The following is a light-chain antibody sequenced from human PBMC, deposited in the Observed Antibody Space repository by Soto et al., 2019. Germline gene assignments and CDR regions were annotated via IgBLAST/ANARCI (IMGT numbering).Light chain of an antibody. CDR3: QVWASSDEFFV. Sequence: SYELTQPPSVSVAPGQTATITCVGDTIVSKIVHWYNQRPGQAPVAVVFGSTDPLSGIHDRLSASRSGDTATLTISRFDAGHEAVYYRQVWASSDEFFVFGSGTKLTVL. CDR1: TIVSKI. CDR2: GST. J-gene: IGLJ1*01. V-gene: IGLV3-21*02.